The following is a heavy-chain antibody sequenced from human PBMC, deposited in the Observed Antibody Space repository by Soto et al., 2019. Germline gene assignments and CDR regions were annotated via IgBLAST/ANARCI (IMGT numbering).Heavy chain of an antibody. J-gene: IGHJ4*02. D-gene: IGHD6-13*01. V-gene: IGHV3-30*18. Sequence: QVQLVESGGGVVQPGRSLRLSCAASGFTFSSYGMHWVRQAPGKGLEWVAVISYDGSNKYYADSVKGRFTISRDNSKNTLYLQMNSLRAEDTAVYYCAKQAPSTGIAAAGLARPFDYWGQGTLVTVSS. CDR2: ISYDGSNK. CDR3: AKQAPSTGIAAAGLARPFDY. CDR1: GFTFSSYG.